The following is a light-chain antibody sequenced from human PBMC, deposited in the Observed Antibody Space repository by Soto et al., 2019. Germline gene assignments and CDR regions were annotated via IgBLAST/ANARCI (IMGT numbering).Light chain of an antibody. Sequence: QSALTQPPSASGSPGQSVAIFCTGTSSDVGGYNYVSWYQQHPGKAPKLMIYEVNKRPSGVPDRFSGSKSGNTASLTVSGLQAEDEADYYCSSYTSTNTVVFGGGTQLTVL. CDR2: EVN. V-gene: IGLV2-8*01. CDR1: SSDVGGYNY. J-gene: IGLJ2*01. CDR3: SSYTSTNTVV.